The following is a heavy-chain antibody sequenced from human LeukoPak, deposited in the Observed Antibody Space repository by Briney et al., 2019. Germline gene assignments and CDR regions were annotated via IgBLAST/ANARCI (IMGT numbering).Heavy chain of an antibody. CDR1: GYTFTSYG. CDR2: INTDNGNT. D-gene: IGHD3-10*01. Sequence: ASVKVSCKASGYTFTSYGISWVRQAPGQGLEWMGWINTDNGNTNYAQKLQGRVTMTTDTSTSTAYMELRTLRSDDTAVYYCARGDYYGSGSYLGQGTLVTVSS. J-gene: IGHJ4*02. V-gene: IGHV1-18*01. CDR3: ARGDYYGSGSY.